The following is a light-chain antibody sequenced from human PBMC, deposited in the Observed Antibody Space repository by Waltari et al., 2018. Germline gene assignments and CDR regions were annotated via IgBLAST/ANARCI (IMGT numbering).Light chain of an antibody. V-gene: IGKV2-30*01. Sequence: DIVLTQSPLSLPVTLGQPASISCRSSPSLAYIDGDNYLSLFQQRPGQSPRRLIYKASKRDSGVPDRFSGSGSGTVFTLKISRVEAEDVGVYYCMQGIHWRSFGQGTKLEIK. CDR3: MQGIHWRS. CDR1: PSLAYIDGDNY. CDR2: KAS. J-gene: IGKJ2*03.